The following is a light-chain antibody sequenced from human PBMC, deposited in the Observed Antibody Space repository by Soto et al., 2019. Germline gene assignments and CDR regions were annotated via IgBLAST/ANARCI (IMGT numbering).Light chain of an antibody. CDR1: NSDIGGYNY. CDR2: DVS. CDR3: SSYTRSSTTA. Sequence: QSVLTQPASVSGSPGQSITISCTGTNSDIGGYNYVSWYQHHPGKAPKLMIYDVSNRPSGGSGRFSGSKSGNTASLTISGLQPEDEADYYCSSYTRSSTTAVGTGTKVPVL. J-gene: IGLJ1*01. V-gene: IGLV2-14*03.